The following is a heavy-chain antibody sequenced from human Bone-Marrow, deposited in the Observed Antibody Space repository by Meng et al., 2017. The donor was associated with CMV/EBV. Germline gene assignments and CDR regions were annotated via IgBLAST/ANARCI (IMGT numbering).Heavy chain of an antibody. Sequence: ASVKVSCKASGYTFTSYYMHWVRQAPGQGLEWMGIINPSGGSTSYAQKFQGRVTMTRDTSTSTVYMELSSLRSEDTAVYYCARDHKGYNWNPTNGYYYYYGMDAWGQGTTVTVSS. CDR3: ARDHKGYNWNPTNGYYYYYGMDA. CDR2: INPSGGST. V-gene: IGHV1-46*01. D-gene: IGHD1-20*01. CDR1: GYTFTSYY. J-gene: IGHJ6*02.